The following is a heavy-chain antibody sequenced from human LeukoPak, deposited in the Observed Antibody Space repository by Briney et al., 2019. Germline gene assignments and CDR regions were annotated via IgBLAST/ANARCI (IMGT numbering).Heavy chain of an antibody. D-gene: IGHD6-19*01. CDR2: ISAYNGNT. V-gene: IGHV1-18*01. CDR1: GYTFTSYG. J-gene: IGHJ4*02. CDR3: ARGKISYSSGWGIDY. Sequence: ASVKVSCKASGYTFTSYGISWVRQAPGQGLEWMGWISAYNGNTNYAQKLQGRVTMTTDTSTSTAYMELRSLRSDDTAVYYCARGKISYSSGWGIDYWGQGTLVTVSS.